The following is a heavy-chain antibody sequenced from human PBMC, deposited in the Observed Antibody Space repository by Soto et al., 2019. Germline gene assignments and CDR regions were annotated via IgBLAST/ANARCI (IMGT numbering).Heavy chain of an antibody. D-gene: IGHD6-13*01. CDR2: MNPNSGNT. CDR3: ARGSSRHNWFGP. V-gene: IGHV1-8*01. J-gene: IGHJ5*02. CDR1: GYTFTSYD. Sequence: ASVKVSCKASGYTFTSYDINWVRQATGQGLEWMGWMNPNSGNTGYAQKFQGRVTMTRNTSISTAYMELSSLRSEDTAVYYCARGSSRHNWFGPWGQGTLVTVSS.